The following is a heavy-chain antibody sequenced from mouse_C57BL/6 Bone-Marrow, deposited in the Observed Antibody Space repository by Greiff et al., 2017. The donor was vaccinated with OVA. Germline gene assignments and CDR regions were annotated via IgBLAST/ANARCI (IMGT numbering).Heavy chain of an antibody. D-gene: IGHD1-1*01. V-gene: IGHV3-6*01. Sequence: EVKLMESGPGLVKPSQSLSLTCSVTGYSITSGYYWNWIRQFPGNKLEWMGYISYDGSNNYNPSLKNRISITRDTSKNQFFLKLNSVTTEDTATYYCARGDYYGSSWGYFDVWGTGTTVTVSS. J-gene: IGHJ1*03. CDR1: GYSITSGYY. CDR2: ISYDGSN. CDR3: ARGDYYGSSWGYFDV.